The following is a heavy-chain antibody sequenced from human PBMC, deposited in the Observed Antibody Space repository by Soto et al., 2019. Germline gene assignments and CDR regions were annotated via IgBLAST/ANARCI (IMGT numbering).Heavy chain of an antibody. V-gene: IGHV1-18*01. CDR3: ARGRYGDY. J-gene: IGHJ4*02. D-gene: IGHD1-1*01. CDR2: ISAHNGNT. Sequence: QVHLVQSGAEVKKPGASVKVSCKGSGYGFTTYGITWVRQAPGQGLEWMAWISAHNGNTNYAQKLQGRVTVTRDTSTSTAYMVLRSLRYDDTAVYYCARGRYGDYWGQGALVTVSS. CDR1: GYGFTTYG.